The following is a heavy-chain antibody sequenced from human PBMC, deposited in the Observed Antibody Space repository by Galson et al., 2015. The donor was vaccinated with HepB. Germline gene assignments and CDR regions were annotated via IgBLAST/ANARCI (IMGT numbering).Heavy chain of an antibody. CDR2: ISSSSSTI. D-gene: IGHD6-19*01. CDR1: GFTFSSYS. V-gene: IGHV3-48*02. CDR3: ARDRSGWRGTWFDY. Sequence: SLRLSCAASGFTFSSYSMNWVRQAPGKGLEWVSYISSSSSTIYYADSVKGRFTISRDNAKSSLYLQMNSLRDEDTAVYYCARDRSGWRGTWFDYWGQGTLVTVSS. J-gene: IGHJ4*02.